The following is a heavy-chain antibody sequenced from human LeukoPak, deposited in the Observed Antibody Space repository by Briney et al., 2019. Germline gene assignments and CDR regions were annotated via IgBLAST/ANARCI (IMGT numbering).Heavy chain of an antibody. CDR2: ISSSGSTI. Sequence: GGSLRLSCAASGFTFSDYYMSWIRQAPGKGLEWVSYISSSGSTIYYADSVKGRFTVSWDNAKNSLYLQMNSLRAEDTAVYYCARDSNIVVVVAATKTNWFDPWGQGTLVTVSS. J-gene: IGHJ5*02. D-gene: IGHD2-15*01. CDR3: ARDSNIVVVVAATKTNWFDP. CDR1: GFTFSDYY. V-gene: IGHV3-11*04.